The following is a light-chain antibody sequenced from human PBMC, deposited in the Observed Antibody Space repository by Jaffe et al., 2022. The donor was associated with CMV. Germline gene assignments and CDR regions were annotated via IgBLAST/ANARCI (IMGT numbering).Light chain of an antibody. Sequence: QSVLTQPPSVSAAPGQKVIISCSGSNSNVGNNYVSWYQQLPGTAPKLLIYENNKRPSGIPDRFSGSKSGTSATLGITGLQSGDEADYYCGTWDYSLSSGAFGGGTKLTVL. V-gene: IGLV1-51*02. CDR2: ENN. J-gene: IGLJ3*02. CDR3: GTWDYSLSSGA. CDR1: NSNVGNNY.